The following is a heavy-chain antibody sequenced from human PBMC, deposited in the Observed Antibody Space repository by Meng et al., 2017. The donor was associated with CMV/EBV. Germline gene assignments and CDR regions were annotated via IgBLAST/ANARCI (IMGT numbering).Heavy chain of an antibody. D-gene: IGHD5-18*01. V-gene: IGHV3-23*01. J-gene: IGHJ4*02. Sequence: LTGAASGFTFSSYAMSWVRQAPGKGLEWVSAISGSGGSTYYADSVKGRFTISRDNSKNTLYLQMNSLRAEDTAVYYCAKRLNTAMVIILIGDFDYWGQGTLVTVSS. CDR2: ISGSGGST. CDR3: AKRLNTAMVIILIGDFDY. CDR1: GFTFSSYA.